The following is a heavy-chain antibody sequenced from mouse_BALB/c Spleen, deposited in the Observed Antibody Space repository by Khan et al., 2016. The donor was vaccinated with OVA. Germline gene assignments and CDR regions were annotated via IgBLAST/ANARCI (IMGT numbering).Heavy chain of an antibody. V-gene: IGHV1-4*01. CDR2: INPSNGYT. J-gene: IGHJ3*01. CDR1: GYTFTSYT. Sequence: VQLVESGAELARPGASVKMSCKASGYTFTSYTIHWIKKRPGQGLEWIGYINPSNGYTNYNQKFKDKATLTTDKSSTTAYLQLSSLTSDDSAVYNSVRDGAYHRNDGWFAYWGQGTLVTVSA. D-gene: IGHD2-14*01. CDR3: VRDGAYHRNDGWFAY.